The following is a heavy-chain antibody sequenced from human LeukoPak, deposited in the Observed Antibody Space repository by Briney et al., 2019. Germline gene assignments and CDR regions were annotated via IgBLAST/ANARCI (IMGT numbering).Heavy chain of an antibody. J-gene: IGHJ4*02. Sequence: GGSLRLSCAASGFAFSTYPMNWVRQAPGKGLEWISHIRDSGTTDYADSVKGRFTISRDNAKNSLYLQLSSLRAEDTAVYYCARDHDFAFDNWGQGTLVTVSS. CDR2: IRDSGTT. CDR1: GFAFSTYP. D-gene: IGHD2-21*02. CDR3: ARDHDFAFDN. V-gene: IGHV3-69-1*01.